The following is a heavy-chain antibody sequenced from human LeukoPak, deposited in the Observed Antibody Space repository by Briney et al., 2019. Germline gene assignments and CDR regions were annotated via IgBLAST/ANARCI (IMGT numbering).Heavy chain of an antibody. CDR1: GFTFSSYA. V-gene: IGHV3-23*01. D-gene: IGHD5-12*01. CDR3: ARVGSGYDSYLDY. Sequence: GGSLRLSCAASGFTFSSYAMSWVRQAPGKGLEWVSAISGSGGSTYYADSVKGRFTSSRDNSKNTLYLQMNSLRAEDTAVYYCARVGSGYDSYLDYWGQGTLVTVSS. J-gene: IGHJ4*02. CDR2: ISGSGGST.